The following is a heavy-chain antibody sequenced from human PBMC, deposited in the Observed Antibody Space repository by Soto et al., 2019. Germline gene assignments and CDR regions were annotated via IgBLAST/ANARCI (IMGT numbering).Heavy chain of an antibody. Sequence: EVQLLESGGGLVQPGGSLRLSCAASGFTFSSYAMSWVRQAPGKGLAWVSGISVSGGSTYYADSVKGRFTISRDNSKNTVYLQMNSLRAEDTAVYYCASNTRYDPPDYWGQGTLVTLSS. CDR3: ASNTRYDPPDY. J-gene: IGHJ4*02. CDR2: ISVSGGST. V-gene: IGHV3-23*01. D-gene: IGHD3-16*01. CDR1: GFTFSSYA.